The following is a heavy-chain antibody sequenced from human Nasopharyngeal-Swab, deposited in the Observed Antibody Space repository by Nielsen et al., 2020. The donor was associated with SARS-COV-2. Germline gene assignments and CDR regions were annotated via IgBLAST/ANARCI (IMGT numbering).Heavy chain of an antibody. Sequence: ASVKVSCKASGYTFTSYGISWVRQAPGQGLEWMGWISVYNGNTNYAQNLQGRVTITADESTSTAYMELSSLRSEDTAVYYCARLPYGDYEVGSYYYYYMDVWGKGTTVTVS. V-gene: IGHV1-18*01. J-gene: IGHJ6*03. CDR2: ISVYNGNT. CDR1: GYTFTSYG. CDR3: ARLPYGDYEVGSYYYYYMDV. D-gene: IGHD4-17*01.